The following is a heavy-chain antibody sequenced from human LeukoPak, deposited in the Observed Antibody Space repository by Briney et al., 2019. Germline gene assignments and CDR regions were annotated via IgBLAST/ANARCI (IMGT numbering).Heavy chain of an antibody. CDR3: AKALNEYSSSSWRAGCDY. Sequence: GGSLRLSCAASGFPFSTYWMNWIRQAPGKGLEWVSAISGSGGSTYYADSVKGRFTISRDNSKNTLYLQMNSLRAEDTAVYYCAKALNEYSSSSWRAGCDYWGQGTLVTVSS. CDR1: GFPFSTYW. D-gene: IGHD6-6*01. J-gene: IGHJ4*02. V-gene: IGHV3-23*01. CDR2: ISGSGGST.